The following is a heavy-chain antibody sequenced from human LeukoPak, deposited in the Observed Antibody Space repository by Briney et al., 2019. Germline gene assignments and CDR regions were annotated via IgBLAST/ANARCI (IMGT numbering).Heavy chain of an antibody. CDR2: ISSSGNTI. D-gene: IGHD6-6*01. Sequence: GGSLRLSCAASEFTFTSYELNWVRQAPGKGLEWVPYISSSGNTIPYADSVKGRFTISRDNAKNSLYLQVISLRAEDTAVYYCARGPSIAARYDAFDIWGQGTMVTVSS. J-gene: IGHJ3*02. CDR1: EFTFTSYE. V-gene: IGHV3-48*03. CDR3: ARGPSIAARYDAFDI.